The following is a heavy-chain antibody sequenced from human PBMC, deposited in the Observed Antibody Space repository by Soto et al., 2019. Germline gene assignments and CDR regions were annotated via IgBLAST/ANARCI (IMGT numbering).Heavy chain of an antibody. D-gene: IGHD3-3*01. CDR2: IYYSGST. J-gene: IGHJ1*01. CDR1: GGSISSSSYY. Sequence: PSETLSLTCTVSGGSISSSSYYWGWIRQPPGKGLEWIGSIYYSGSTYYNPSLKSRVTISVDTSKNQFSLKLSSVTAADTAVYYCAVRFLEWLLYTPRAEYFQHWGQGTLVTVSS. CDR3: AVRFLEWLLYTPRAEYFQH. V-gene: IGHV4-39*01.